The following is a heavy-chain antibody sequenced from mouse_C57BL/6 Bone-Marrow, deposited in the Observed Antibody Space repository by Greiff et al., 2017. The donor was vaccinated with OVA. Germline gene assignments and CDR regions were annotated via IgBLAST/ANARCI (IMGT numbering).Heavy chain of an antibody. Sequence: QVQLQQSGAELVRPGTSVKVSCKASGYAFTNYLIEWVKQRPGQGLEWIGVINPGSGGTNYNEKFKGKATLTADKSSSTAYMQLSSLTAEDSAVYFCERYDNDRGGFDYWGQGTTLTVSS. D-gene: IGHD2-4*01. CDR2: INPGSGGT. J-gene: IGHJ2*01. CDR3: ERYDNDRGGFDY. V-gene: IGHV1-54*01. CDR1: GYAFTNYL.